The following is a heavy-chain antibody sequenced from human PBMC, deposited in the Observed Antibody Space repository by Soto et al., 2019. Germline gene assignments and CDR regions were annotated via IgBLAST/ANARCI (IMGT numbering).Heavy chain of an antibody. CDR1: GGSFSGYY. D-gene: IGHD4-17*01. V-gene: IGHV4-34*01. CDR3: ARGRLRRPSPYYYYGMDV. Sequence: SETLSLTCAVYGGSFSGYYWSWIRQPPGKGLEWIGEINHSGSTNYNPSLKSRVTISVDTSKNQFSLKLSSVTAADTAVYYCARGRLRRPSPYYYYGMDVWGQGTTVTVSS. J-gene: IGHJ6*02. CDR2: INHSGST.